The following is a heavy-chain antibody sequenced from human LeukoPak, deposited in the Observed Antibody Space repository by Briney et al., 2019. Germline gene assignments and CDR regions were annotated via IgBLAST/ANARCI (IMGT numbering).Heavy chain of an antibody. D-gene: IGHD3-16*01. V-gene: IGHV3-30*04. Sequence: GRSLRLSCAASGFTFSSYAMHWVRQAPGKGLEWVAVISYAGSNKYYADSVKGRFTISRDNSKDTLYLQMNSLRAEDTAVYYCAREGGYDYVWGSYPYYFDYWGQGTLVTVSS. CDR1: GFTFSSYA. J-gene: IGHJ4*02. CDR2: ISYAGSNK. CDR3: AREGGYDYVWGSYPYYFDY.